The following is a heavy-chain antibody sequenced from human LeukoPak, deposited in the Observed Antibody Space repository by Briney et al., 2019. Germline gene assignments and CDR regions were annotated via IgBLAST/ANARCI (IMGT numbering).Heavy chain of an antibody. CDR2: IYNSGST. V-gene: IGHV4-59*01. J-gene: IGHJ4*02. D-gene: IGHD6-19*01. CDR3: ARSPGKYSSGWGDFDY. CDR1: GGSINNDY. Sequence: SETLSLTCTVSGGSINNDYWSWIRQPPGKGLEWIGYIYNSGSTNYNPSLKSRVTISVDTSKNQFSLKLSSVTAADTAVYYCARSPGKYSSGWGDFDYWGQGPRSPSPQ.